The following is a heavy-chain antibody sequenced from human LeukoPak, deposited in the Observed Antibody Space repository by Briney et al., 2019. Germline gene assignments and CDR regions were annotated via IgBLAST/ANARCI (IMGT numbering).Heavy chain of an antibody. CDR2: IYYSGST. Sequence: SETLSLTCTVSGGSISSSSYYWGWIRQPPGKGLEWIGSIYYSGSTYYNPSLKSRVTMSVATSKNQFSLKLSSVTAADTAVYYCARIGRTITIFGVASMGWFDPWGQGTLVTVSS. J-gene: IGHJ5*02. D-gene: IGHD3-3*01. CDR1: GGSISSSSYY. CDR3: ARIGRTITIFGVASMGWFDP. V-gene: IGHV4-39*01.